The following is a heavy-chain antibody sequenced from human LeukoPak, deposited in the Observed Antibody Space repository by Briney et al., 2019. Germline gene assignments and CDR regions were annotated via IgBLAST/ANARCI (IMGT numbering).Heavy chain of an antibody. V-gene: IGHV3-21*01. Sequence: PGGSLRLSCAASGFTFSSYSMNWVRQAPGKGLEWVSSISSSSSYVYYADSVKGRFTISRDNAKNSLYLQMNSLRAEDTAVYYCANTGDLVGATVDYWGQGTLVTVSS. J-gene: IGHJ4*02. CDR3: ANTGDLVGATVDY. CDR2: ISSSSSYV. D-gene: IGHD1-26*01. CDR1: GFTFSSYS.